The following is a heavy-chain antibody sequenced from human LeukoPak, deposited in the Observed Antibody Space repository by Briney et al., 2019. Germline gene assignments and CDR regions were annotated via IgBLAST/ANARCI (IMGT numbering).Heavy chain of an antibody. D-gene: IGHD5-12*01. CDR1: GYTFTGYY. Sequence: GASEKVSCKASGYTFTGYYMHWVRQAPGQGLEWMGWINPNSGSTNYAQKFQGRVTMTRDTSISTAYMELSRLRSDDTAVYYCASPLGYSGYDYDFDYWGQGTLVTVSS. CDR2: INPNSGST. V-gene: IGHV1-2*02. CDR3: ASPLGYSGYDYDFDY. J-gene: IGHJ4*02.